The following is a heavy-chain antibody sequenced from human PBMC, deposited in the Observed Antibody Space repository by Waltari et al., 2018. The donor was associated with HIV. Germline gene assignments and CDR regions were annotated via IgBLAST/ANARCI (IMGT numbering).Heavy chain of an antibody. CDR3: VSSGLDV. CDR1: GFTFSNYW. CDR2: INTDETIR. J-gene: IGHJ6*02. Sequence: VQLVESGGDLAQPVGSLRLSCVASGFTFSNYWMHWVRQVPGKRLVWVARINTDETIRTYAENVKGRFTISRDNGKNTLYLQMNSLRVEDTAVYYCVSSGLDVWGQGTTVNVSS. V-gene: IGHV3-74*01.